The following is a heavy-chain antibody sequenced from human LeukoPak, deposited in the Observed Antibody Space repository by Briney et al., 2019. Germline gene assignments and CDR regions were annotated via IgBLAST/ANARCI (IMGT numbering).Heavy chain of an antibody. CDR2: INHSGST. Sequence: SETLSLTCAVYGGSFSGYYWSWIRQPPGKGLEWIGEINHSGSTNYNPSHKSRVSISVDTSKKQFSLKLSSVTAADTAVYYCARGTNPYDYVWGSYRVFDYWGQGTLVTVSS. D-gene: IGHD3-16*02. CDR1: GGSFSGYY. CDR3: ARGTNPYDYVWGSYRVFDY. J-gene: IGHJ4*02. V-gene: IGHV4-34*01.